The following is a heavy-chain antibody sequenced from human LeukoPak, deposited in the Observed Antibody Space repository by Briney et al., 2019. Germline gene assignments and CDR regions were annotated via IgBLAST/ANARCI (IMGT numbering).Heavy chain of an antibody. J-gene: IGHJ3*02. CDR1: NYSITSHY. CDR3: ALYGYKHDGFDI. V-gene: IGHV4-38-2*02. D-gene: IGHD5-18*01. CDR2: IHHSGST. Sequence: PSETLSLTCSVSNYSITSHYWGWIRQPPGKGLEWIANIHHSGSTNDNPSLKSRIIITMDTSKNQFSLKLTSVTAADTAVYYCALYGYKHDGFDIGGKGTMVTVSS.